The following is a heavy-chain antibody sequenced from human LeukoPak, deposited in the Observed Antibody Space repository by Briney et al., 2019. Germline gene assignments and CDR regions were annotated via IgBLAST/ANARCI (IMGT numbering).Heavy chain of an antibody. CDR3: ARDPMVRGVTPFDY. V-gene: IGHV3-21*01. CDR2: ISSSSSYI. D-gene: IGHD3-10*01. CDR1: GFTSSNYW. Sequence: GGSLRLSCAASGFTSSNYWMYWVRQAPGKGLVWVSSISSSSSYIYYADSVKGRFTISRDNAKNSLYLQMNSLRAEDTAVYYCARDPMVRGVTPFDYWGQGTLVTVSS. J-gene: IGHJ4*02.